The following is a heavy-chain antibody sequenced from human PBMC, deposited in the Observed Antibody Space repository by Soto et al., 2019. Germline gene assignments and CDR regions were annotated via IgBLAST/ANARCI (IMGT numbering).Heavy chain of an antibody. J-gene: IGHJ4*02. Sequence: QSWGSLRLSCAASGFTFSSDGMHWFRQAPGKGLEWVAVIWYDGSNKYYAESVKGRFTISRDNSKNTLYLQMNSLRAEDTAVYYCARYWHVGSGWQLTADYWGQGTLVTVSS. V-gene: IGHV3-33*01. CDR3: ARYWHVGSGWQLTADY. CDR2: IWYDGSNK. CDR1: GFTFSSDG. D-gene: IGHD6-19*01.